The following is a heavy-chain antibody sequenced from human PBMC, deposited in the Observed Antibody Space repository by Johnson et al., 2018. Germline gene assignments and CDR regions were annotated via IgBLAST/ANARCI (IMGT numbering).Heavy chain of an antibody. J-gene: IGHJ6*03. CDR2: ISYDGSNK. CDR1: GFTFSSYW. D-gene: IGHD1-26*01. CDR3: AKDGGSGQRVDYYYYYMDV. V-gene: IGHV3-30*18. Sequence: QVQLVESGGGLVQPGGSLRLSCAASGFTFSSYWMSWVRQAPGKGLEWVAVISYDGSNKYYADSVKGRFTISRDNSKNTLYLQMSSRRAEDTAVYYCAKDGGSGQRVDYYYYYMDVWGKGTTVTVSS.